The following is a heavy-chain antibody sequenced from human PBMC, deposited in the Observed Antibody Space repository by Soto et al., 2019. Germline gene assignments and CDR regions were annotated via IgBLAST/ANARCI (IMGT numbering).Heavy chain of an antibody. V-gene: IGHV3-13*05. Sequence: EVQLVESGGDLVQPGGSLRLSCAASGFTFSSYDMHWVRQAAGKGLEWVSAIGTAGDPYYTDSAKGRFTISRENAQNSLFLQMNSLRAADTAVYYCARGSFGAGSFRAYMDVWGRGTTVTVSS. D-gene: IGHD3-10*01. CDR1: GFTFSSYD. CDR3: ARGSFGAGSFRAYMDV. J-gene: IGHJ6*03. CDR2: IGTAGDP.